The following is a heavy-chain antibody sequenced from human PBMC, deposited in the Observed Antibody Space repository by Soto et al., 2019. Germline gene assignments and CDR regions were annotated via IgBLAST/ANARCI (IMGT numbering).Heavy chain of an antibody. D-gene: IGHD2-15*01. J-gene: IGHJ2*01. CDR1: GGSISSYY. Sequence: QVQLQESGPGLVKPSETLSLTCTVSGGSISSYYWSWIRQPAGKGLEWIGRIYTSGSTNYNPSLKSRVAMSVDTAKNQVAQTLSSVTAADTAVYYGATSPPGCWWSGGSCYRNGYFDLWGRGTLVTVSS. V-gene: IGHV4-4*07. CDR3: ATSPPGCWWSGGSCYRNGYFDL. CDR2: IYTSGST.